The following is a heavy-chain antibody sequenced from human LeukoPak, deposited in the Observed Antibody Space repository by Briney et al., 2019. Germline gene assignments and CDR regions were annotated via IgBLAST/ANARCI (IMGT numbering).Heavy chain of an antibody. CDR3: AKDRRGRCNAGSCYCCDY. V-gene: IGHV3-30*02. CDR1: EFTFNSYG. D-gene: IGHD2-15*01. CDR2: IRFDGSDE. J-gene: IGHJ4*02. Sequence: PGGSLRLSCTASEFTFNSYGMHWVRQAPGKGLEWVAFIRFDGSDEHYADSVKGRFTISRDNSKNTLYLQMNSLRAEDTAVYYCAKDRRGRCNAGSCYCCDYWGRGALVTVSS.